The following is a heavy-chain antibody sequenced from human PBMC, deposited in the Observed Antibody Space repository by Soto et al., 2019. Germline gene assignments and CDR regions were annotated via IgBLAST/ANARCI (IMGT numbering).Heavy chain of an antibody. D-gene: IGHD6-19*01. V-gene: IGHV3-66*01. CDR2: IYSGGST. J-gene: IGHJ4*02. CDR3: ARSVQWLAPFDY. Sequence: PGGSLRLSCAVYGLTVSSYYISWVRQAPGKGLEWVSLIYSGGSTFYADSVKGRFTVSRDNSKNTLFLQMNSLRVDDTALYYCARSVQWLAPFDYWGQGSLVTVSS. CDR1: GLTVSSYY.